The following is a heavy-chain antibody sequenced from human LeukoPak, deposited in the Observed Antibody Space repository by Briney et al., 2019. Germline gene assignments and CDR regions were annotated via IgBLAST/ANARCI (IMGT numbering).Heavy chain of an antibody. CDR2: IRYDGSNK. CDR3: AKDSGEDIVVVPAANYFDY. V-gene: IGHV3-30*02. J-gene: IGHJ4*02. CDR1: GFTFSSYG. Sequence: GRSLRLSCAASGFTFSSYGMHWVRQAPGKGLEWVAFIRYDGSNKYYADSVKGRFTISRDNSKNTLYLQMNSLRAEDTAVYYCAKDSGEDIVVVPAANYFDYWGQGTLVTVSS. D-gene: IGHD2-2*01.